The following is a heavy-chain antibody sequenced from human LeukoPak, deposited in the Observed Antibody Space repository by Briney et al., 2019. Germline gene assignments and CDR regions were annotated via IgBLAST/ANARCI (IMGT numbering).Heavy chain of an antibody. CDR2: ISSSGSNK. V-gene: IGHV3-48*03. Sequence: GGSLRLSCAASGFTFSSYEMNWVRQAPGKGLEWVSYISSSGSNKYYADSVKGRFTISRDNAKKSLYLQMNSLRAEDTAVYYCARTPTNCGGDCCADNWFDPWGQGTLVTVSS. CDR3: ARTPTNCGGDCCADNWFDP. D-gene: IGHD2-21*02. CDR1: GFTFSSYE. J-gene: IGHJ5*02.